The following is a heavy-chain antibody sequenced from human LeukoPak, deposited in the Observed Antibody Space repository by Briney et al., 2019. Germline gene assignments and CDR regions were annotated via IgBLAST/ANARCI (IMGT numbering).Heavy chain of an antibody. Sequence: SGGSLRLSCAASGFTFNIYAMTWVRQAPGKGLEWVSGISGRGGDTYYADFVKGRVTISRDNSKNTLYLQMNSLRAEDTAVYYCAKGPGSATVTNYFDFWGQGTLVTVSS. J-gene: IGHJ4*02. CDR3: AKGPGSATVTNYFDF. V-gene: IGHV3-23*01. CDR2: ISGRGGDT. D-gene: IGHD4-17*01. CDR1: GFTFNIYA.